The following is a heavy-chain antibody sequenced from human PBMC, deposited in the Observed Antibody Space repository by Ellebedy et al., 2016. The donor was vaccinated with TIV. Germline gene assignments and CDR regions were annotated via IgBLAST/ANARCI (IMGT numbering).Heavy chain of an antibody. CDR2: INHSGST. CDR1: GGSFSGYY. D-gene: IGHD2-15*01. J-gene: IGHJ4*02. CDR3: ARRAATHSEDY. V-gene: IGHV4-34*01. Sequence: MPSETLSLTCAVYGGSFSGYYWSWIRQPPGKGLEWIGEINHSGSTNYNPSLKSRVTISVDTSKNQFSLKLSSVTAADTAVYYCARRAATHSEDYWGQGTLVTVSS.